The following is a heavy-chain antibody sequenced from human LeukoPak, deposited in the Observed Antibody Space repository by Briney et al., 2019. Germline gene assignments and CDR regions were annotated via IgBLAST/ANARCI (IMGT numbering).Heavy chain of an antibody. V-gene: IGHV3-21*04. CDR2: ISSSSSYI. CDR1: GFTFSSYS. Sequence: GGSLRLSCAASGFTFSSYSMNWVRQAPGKGLEWVSSISSSSSYIYYADSVKGRFTISRDNAKNSLYLQMNSLRSDDTAVYYCARLNPLYNWNDEYYFDYWGQGTLVTVSS. J-gene: IGHJ4*02. CDR3: ARLNPLYNWNDEYYFDY. D-gene: IGHD1-1*01.